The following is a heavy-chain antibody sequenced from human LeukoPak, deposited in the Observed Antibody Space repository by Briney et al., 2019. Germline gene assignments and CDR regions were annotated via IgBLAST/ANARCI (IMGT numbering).Heavy chain of an antibody. J-gene: IGHJ3*02. Sequence: GGSLRLSCAASGFTFRSSAMSWVRQAPGKGLEWVSTISGSGGTYHADSVKGRFTISRDNSKNTLYLQMNSLRAEDTAVYYCAKGPYYYDSSAYHYGAFDIWGQGTMVTVSS. D-gene: IGHD3-22*01. CDR3: AKGPYYYDSSAYHYGAFDI. CDR1: GFTFRSSA. V-gene: IGHV3-23*01. CDR2: ISGSGGT.